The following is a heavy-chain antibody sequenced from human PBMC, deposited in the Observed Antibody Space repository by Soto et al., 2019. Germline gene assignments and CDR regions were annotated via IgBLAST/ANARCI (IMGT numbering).Heavy chain of an antibody. CDR2: IFDAATA. CDR1: GESVGRGTNY. Sequence: QVQLQESGPGLMKPSGTLSLICSVSGESVGRGTNYWSWVRQAPGRGLEWIGYIFDAATAIYNPSFESRVSISLDAAKNQVSLKLTAVTAADTAIYYCARDSRGRADGFIYYYGMEVWGQGTSVTVSS. V-gene: IGHV4-61*01. CDR3: ARDSRGRADGFIYYYGMEV. D-gene: IGHD6-13*01. J-gene: IGHJ6*02.